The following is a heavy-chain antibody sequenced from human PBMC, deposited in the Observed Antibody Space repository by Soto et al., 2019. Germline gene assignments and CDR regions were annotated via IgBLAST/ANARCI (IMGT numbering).Heavy chain of an antibody. CDR3: ATGSGGYRPYYFDF. J-gene: IGHJ4*02. CDR2: IGGGGITT. V-gene: IGHV3-23*01. D-gene: IGHD3-22*01. CDR1: GFTVSDYA. Sequence: PGGSLRLSCAASGFTVSDYAMAWIRQPPRKGLDWISAIGGGGITTYYADSVKGRFTISRDNSKNILYLEMNSLTVDDTAVYYCATGSGGYRPYYFDFWGQGT.